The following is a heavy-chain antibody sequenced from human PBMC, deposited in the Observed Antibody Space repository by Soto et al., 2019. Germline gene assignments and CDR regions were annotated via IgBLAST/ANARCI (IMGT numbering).Heavy chain of an antibody. Sequence: PGGSLRLSCAASGFTFSSYAMSWVRQAPGKGLEWVSAISGSGGSTYYADSVKGRFTISRDNSKNTLYLQMNSLRAEDTAVYYCARDAVPDYGDYKDTYVSWFDPWGQGTLVTVSS. J-gene: IGHJ5*02. V-gene: IGHV3-23*01. CDR2: ISGSGGST. CDR3: ARDAVPDYGDYKDTYVSWFDP. CDR1: GFTFSSYA. D-gene: IGHD4-17*01.